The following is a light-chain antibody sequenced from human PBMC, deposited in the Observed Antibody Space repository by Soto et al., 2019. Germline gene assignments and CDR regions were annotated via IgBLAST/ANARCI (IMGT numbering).Light chain of an antibody. CDR2: GIS. V-gene: IGKV3-20*01. J-gene: IGKJ2*01. Sequence: ESALTQSPGTLSLSPGARATLSCRASQSVSNSYFAWYQQKPGQAPRLLIYGISSRATGIPDRFSGSGSGTDFTLTISRLEPEDFVVYYCQQYSSLPHTFGQGTKLEVK. CDR1: QSVSNSY. CDR3: QQYSSLPHT.